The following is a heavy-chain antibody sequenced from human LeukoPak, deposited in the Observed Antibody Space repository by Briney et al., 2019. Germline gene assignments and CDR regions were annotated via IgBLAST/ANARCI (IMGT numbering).Heavy chain of an antibody. Sequence: GGSLRLSCAASGFTFSSYAMSWVRQAPGKGMEWVSAISGSGGSTYYADSVKGRFTISRDNSKNTLYLQMNSLRAEDTAVYYCAKASHYYDRGDYWGQGTLVTVSS. J-gene: IGHJ4*02. CDR2: ISGSGGST. CDR1: GFTFSSYA. D-gene: IGHD3-22*01. CDR3: AKASHYYDRGDY. V-gene: IGHV3-23*01.